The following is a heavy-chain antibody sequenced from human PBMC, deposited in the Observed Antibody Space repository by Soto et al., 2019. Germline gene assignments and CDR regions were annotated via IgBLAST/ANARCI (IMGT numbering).Heavy chain of an antibody. J-gene: IGHJ4*02. D-gene: IGHD3-16*02. CDR3: ARGISYRWVY. V-gene: IGHV4-4*02. Sequence: SETLSLTCTVSGDSLSTDYWWSWVRQPPGKGLEWIGEIHHSGITNYIQSVRSRVTMSVDKSNNQVSLELTSVAAADTAVYYCARGISYRWVYWGQGILVTGSS. CDR2: IHHSGIT. CDR1: GDSLSTDYW.